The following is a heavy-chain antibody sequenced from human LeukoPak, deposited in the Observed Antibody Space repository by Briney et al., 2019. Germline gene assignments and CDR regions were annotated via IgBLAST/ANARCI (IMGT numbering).Heavy chain of an antibody. CDR3: VREGNELLSKNFDY. CDR2: INPHSGGT. V-gene: IGHV1-2*02. D-gene: IGHD2-21*02. CDR1: GFTFTGYY. Sequence: GASVKVSCKASGFTFTGYYIHWVRQAPGQGLEWMGYINPHSGGTNSPQKFQGRVTMTTDTSISAANMELSSLISDDTAMYYCVREGNELLSKNFDYWGQGTLVTVSS. J-gene: IGHJ4*02.